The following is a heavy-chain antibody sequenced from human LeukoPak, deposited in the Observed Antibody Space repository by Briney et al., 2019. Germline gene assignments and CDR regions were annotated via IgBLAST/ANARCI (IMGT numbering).Heavy chain of an antibody. Sequence: SETLSLTCTVSGGSISSSSYYWGWIRQPPGKGLEWIGSIYYSGSTYYNPSLKSRVTISVDTSKNQFSLKLNSVTAADTAVYYCASEERWQQSSPLDYWGRGALVTVSS. CDR2: IYYSGST. J-gene: IGHJ4*02. CDR1: GGSISSSSYY. CDR3: ASEERWQQSSPLDY. D-gene: IGHD5-24*01. V-gene: IGHV4-39*07.